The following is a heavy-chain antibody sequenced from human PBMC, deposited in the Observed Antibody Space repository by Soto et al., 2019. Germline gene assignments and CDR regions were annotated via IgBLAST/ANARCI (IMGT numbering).Heavy chain of an antibody. J-gene: IGHJ4*02. D-gene: IGHD3-22*01. V-gene: IGHV1-69*01. CDR2: IIPIFGTA. Sequence: QVQLVQSGAEVKKPGSSVKVSCKASGGTFSSYAISWVRQAPGQGLEWVGGIIPIFGTANYAQKFQGRVTITADESTSIAYMELSSLRSEDTAVYYCARDRYDSSGYYPFPSDYWGQGTLVTVSS. CDR3: ARDRYDSSGYYPFPSDY. CDR1: GGTFSSYA.